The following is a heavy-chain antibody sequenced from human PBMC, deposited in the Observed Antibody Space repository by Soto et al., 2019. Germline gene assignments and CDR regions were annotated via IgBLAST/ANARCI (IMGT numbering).Heavy chain of an antibody. CDR3: AFSCCYHYFYYGIDV. V-gene: IGHV1-69*01. J-gene: IGHJ6*02. CDR1: GGTFSSSA. Sequence: QVQLVQSGAEVKKTGSSVKVSCKASGGTFSSSASSWVRQAPGQGLEWMGGIIPIFGTANYAQKCKGRVTITADASTREAYMELSSLRSEDPAVYYCAFSCCYHYFYYGIDVWGQGTTVTVSS. D-gene: IGHD3-16*02. CDR2: IIPIFGTA.